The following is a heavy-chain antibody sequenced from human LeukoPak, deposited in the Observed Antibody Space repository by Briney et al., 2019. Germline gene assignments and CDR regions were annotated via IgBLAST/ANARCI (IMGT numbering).Heavy chain of an antibody. J-gene: IGHJ4*02. D-gene: IGHD1-26*01. CDR3: ARDGVGATPFDY. CDR2: ISSSSSYI. V-gene: IGHV3-21*01. CDR1: GFTFSSYS. Sequence: GGSLRLSCAASGFTFSSYSMNWVRQASGKGLEWVSSISSSSSYIYYADSVKGRFTISRDNAKNSLYLQMNSLRAEDTAVYYCARDGVGATPFDYWGQGTLVTVSS.